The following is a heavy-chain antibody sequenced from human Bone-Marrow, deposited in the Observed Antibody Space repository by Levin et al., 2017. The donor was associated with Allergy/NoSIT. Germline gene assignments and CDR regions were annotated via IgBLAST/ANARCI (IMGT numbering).Heavy chain of an antibody. V-gene: IGHV3-21*01. D-gene: IGHD3-22*01. CDR1: GILFSSYY. CDR3: ASWAMYHYDRSAFDYFYYAIDV. CDR2: ISAGGNYI. J-gene: IGHJ6*02. Sequence: GGSLRLSCAASGILFSSYYMNWVRQAPGKGLEWVSSISAGGNYIYYADSVKGRFTISRDNAKNSLFLQTNSLRAEDTAVYYCASWAMYHYDRSAFDYFYYAIDVWGQGTTVTVSS.